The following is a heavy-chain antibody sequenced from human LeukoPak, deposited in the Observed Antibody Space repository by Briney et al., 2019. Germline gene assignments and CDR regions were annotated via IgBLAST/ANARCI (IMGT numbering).Heavy chain of an antibody. J-gene: IGHJ4*02. CDR1: GFTFSSYG. CDR2: ISYDGSNK. Sequence: GGSLRLSCAASGFTFSSYGMHWVRQAPGKGLEWVAVISYDGSNKYYADSVKGRFTISRDNSKNTLYLQMDSLRAEDTAVYYCVKAVDVVVVAATYYFDFWGQGSLVTVAS. CDR3: VKAVDVVVVAATYYFDF. V-gene: IGHV3-30*18. D-gene: IGHD2-15*01.